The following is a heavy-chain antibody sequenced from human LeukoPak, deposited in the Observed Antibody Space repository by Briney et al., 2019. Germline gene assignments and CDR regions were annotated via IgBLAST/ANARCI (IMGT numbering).Heavy chain of an antibody. V-gene: IGHV4-4*07. CDR3: SRENGAFSPFGY. Sequence: PSETLSLTCTVSGGSIRDYYWNWIRQPAGKGLEWIGRICSSGITDYNPSLKSRVTMALDKSKNHLSLNLTSVTAADTAVYYCSRENGAFSPFGYWGQGTLVTVPS. J-gene: IGHJ4*02. CDR1: GGSIRDYY. D-gene: IGHD2-8*01. CDR2: ICSSGIT.